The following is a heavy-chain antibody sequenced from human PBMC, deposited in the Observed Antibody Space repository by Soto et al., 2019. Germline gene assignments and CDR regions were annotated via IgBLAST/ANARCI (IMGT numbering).Heavy chain of an antibody. CDR1: GFTFGASA. Sequence: GGSLRLSCAASGFTFGASALQWVRQASGKGLEWLGRIGSKGETYATAYAASVKGRFTISRDDSKNTAYLQMNSLESEDTAVYYCAKDRPRRTSGYFFDYWGQGTPVTV. D-gene: IGHD1-1*01. V-gene: IGHV3-73*01. CDR3: AKDRPRRTSGYFFDY. CDR2: IGSKGETYAT. J-gene: IGHJ4*02.